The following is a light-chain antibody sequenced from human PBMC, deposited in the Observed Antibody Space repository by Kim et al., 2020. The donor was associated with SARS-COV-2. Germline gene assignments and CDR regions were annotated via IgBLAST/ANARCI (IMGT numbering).Light chain of an antibody. CDR3: QQRINWPLT. J-gene: IGKJ4*01. Sequence: VSPGERATLSCRASQSVGSFLAWYQQKPGQSPRLLIYDASIRATGIPVRFSGSGSGADFTLTIRRLEPADFAVYYCQQRINWPLTFGGGTKVDIK. CDR2: DAS. CDR1: QSVGSF. V-gene: IGKV3-11*01.